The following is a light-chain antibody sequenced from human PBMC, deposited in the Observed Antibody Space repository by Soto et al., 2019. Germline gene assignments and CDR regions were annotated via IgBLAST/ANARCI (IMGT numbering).Light chain of an antibody. J-gene: IGKJ5*01. CDR1: QSVSSY. CDR2: DAS. CDR3: QQYNNWPIT. Sequence: EIVITQYPTILSLSPAERATLFCMASQSVSSYLAWYQQKPGQAPRLLIYDASNRATGIPARFSGSGSGTEFTLTISSLQSEDFEVYYCQQYNNWPITFGQGTRLEI. V-gene: IGKV3D-15*01.